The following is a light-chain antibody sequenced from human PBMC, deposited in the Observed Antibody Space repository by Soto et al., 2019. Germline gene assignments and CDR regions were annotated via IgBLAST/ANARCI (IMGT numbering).Light chain of an antibody. Sequence: DIQMTQSPPSLSASVGDRVTITCRASPGIGNSLAWYQQKPGTVPKLLIYSASTLPSGVPSRFSGSGSGTDFTLTISSLQPEDVAAYYCQKYNTGPATFGKGTRLEIK. CDR1: PGIGNS. CDR3: QKYNTGPAT. J-gene: IGKJ5*01. CDR2: SAS. V-gene: IGKV1-27*01.